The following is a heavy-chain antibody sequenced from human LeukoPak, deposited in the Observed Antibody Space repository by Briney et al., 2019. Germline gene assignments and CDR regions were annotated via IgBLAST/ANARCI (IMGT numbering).Heavy chain of an antibody. CDR1: GGTFSSYA. CDR3: ARDRLPVLRYFDWLSNGGHFDY. V-gene: IGHV1-69*05. CDR2: IIPIFGTA. Sequence: ASVKVSCKASGGTFSSYAISWVRQAPGQGLEWRGGIIPIFGTANYAQKFQGRVTITTDESTSTAYMELSSLRSEDTAVYYCARDRLPVLRYFDWLSNGGHFDYWGQGTLVTVSS. D-gene: IGHD3-9*01. J-gene: IGHJ4*02.